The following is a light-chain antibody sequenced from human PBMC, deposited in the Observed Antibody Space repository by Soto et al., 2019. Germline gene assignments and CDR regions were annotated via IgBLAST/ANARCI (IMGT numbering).Light chain of an antibody. CDR2: EVS. Sequence: QSVLPQPASVSGSPGQSITISCTGTSSDVGAYNYVSWYQQHPGKAPKLMIYEVSNRPSGVSNRFSGSKSGNMASLTIFGLQAEDEADYYCSSYTSSSSYVFGTGTKVTVL. CDR1: SSDVGAYNY. CDR3: SSYTSSSSYV. J-gene: IGLJ1*01. V-gene: IGLV2-14*01.